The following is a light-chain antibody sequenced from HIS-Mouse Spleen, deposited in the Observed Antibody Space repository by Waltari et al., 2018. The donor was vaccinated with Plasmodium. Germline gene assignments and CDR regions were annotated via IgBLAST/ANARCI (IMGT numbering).Light chain of an antibody. CDR3: YSTDSSGNHRV. V-gene: IGLV3-10*01. Sequence: SHELTQPPSASLSPGQTARITCPVDPLPKKYPYWYQQKSGQAPVLVIYEDSKRPSGIPERFSGSSSGTMATLTISGAQVEDEADYYCYSTDSSGNHRVFGGGTKLTVL. CDR2: EDS. CDR1: PLPKKY. J-gene: IGLJ3*02.